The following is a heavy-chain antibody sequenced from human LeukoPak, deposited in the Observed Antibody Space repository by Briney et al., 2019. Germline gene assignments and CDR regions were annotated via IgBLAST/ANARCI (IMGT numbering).Heavy chain of an antibody. CDR2: INHSGST. D-gene: IGHD2-2*01. Sequence: PSETLSLTCTVSGGSISSSSYYWGWIRQPPGKGLEWIGEINHSGSTNYNPSLKSRVTISVDTSKNQFSLKLSSVTAADTAVYYCARLHTTKQIVVVPAAIWWFDPWGQGTLVTVSS. CDR3: ARLHTTKQIVVVPAAIWWFDP. CDR1: GGSISSSSYY. J-gene: IGHJ5*02. V-gene: IGHV4-39*07.